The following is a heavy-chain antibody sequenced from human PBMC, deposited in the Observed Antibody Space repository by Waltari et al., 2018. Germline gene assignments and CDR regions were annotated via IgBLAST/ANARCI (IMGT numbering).Heavy chain of an antibody. CDR2: IWYDGSKK. D-gene: IGHD1-26*01. CDR1: GFSFTNYG. V-gene: IGHV3-33*01. CDR3: ARDQYGESFYYAMNV. Sequence: QAKLVESGGGVVQSGRSLRLSCAASGFSFTNYGMHWVRQAPGKGLEWGAVIWYDGSKKYYADSVKGRFDISRDNSKNTLYLQMDSLRAEDTAVYFCARDQYGESFYYAMNVWGQGTAVTVSS. J-gene: IGHJ6*02.